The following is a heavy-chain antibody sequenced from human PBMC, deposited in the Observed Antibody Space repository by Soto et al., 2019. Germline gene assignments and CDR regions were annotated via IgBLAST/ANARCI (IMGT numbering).Heavy chain of an antibody. CDR2: ISGSGTTT. Sequence: EVQLLESGGGLVQPGGSLRLSCAASGFTFSSYAMTWVRQAPGKGLEWVSPISGSGTTTYYADSVKGRFTISRDNSKNTLYLQMNSLIAEDTAVYFCAKLRYTSCGVIDYWGQGTLVTVSS. V-gene: IGHV3-23*01. CDR1: GFTFSSYA. J-gene: IGHJ4*02. D-gene: IGHD6-19*01. CDR3: AKLRYTSCGVIDY.